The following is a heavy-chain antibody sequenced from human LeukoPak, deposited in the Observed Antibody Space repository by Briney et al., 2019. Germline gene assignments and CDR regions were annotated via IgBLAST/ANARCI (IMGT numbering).Heavy chain of an antibody. D-gene: IGHD6-19*01. CDR2: IYYSGST. Sequence: PSETLSLTCTVSGGSIISSNYYWGWICQPPGTGLEWIGSIYYSGSTYHNPSLKSRVTISVDTSKTQFSLKLRSVTAADTAVYYCARQKFYGTGWYPNWFDPWGQGTLVTVSS. J-gene: IGHJ5*02. V-gene: IGHV4-39*01. CDR1: GGSIISSNYY. CDR3: ARQKFYGTGWYPNWFDP.